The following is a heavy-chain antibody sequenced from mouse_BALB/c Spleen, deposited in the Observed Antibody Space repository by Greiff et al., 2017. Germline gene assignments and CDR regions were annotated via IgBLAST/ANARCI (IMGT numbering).Heavy chain of an antibody. CDR3: ARERYGYDGFAY. V-gene: IGHV5-6-3*01. CDR1: GFTFSSYG. CDR2: INSNGGST. D-gene: IGHD2-2*01. Sequence: DVKLVESGGGLVQPGGSLKLSCAASGFTFSSYGMSWVRQTPDKRLELVATINSNGGSTYYPDSVKGRFTISRDNAKNTLYLQMSSLKSEDTAMYYCARERYGYDGFAYWGQGTLVTVSA. J-gene: IGHJ3*01.